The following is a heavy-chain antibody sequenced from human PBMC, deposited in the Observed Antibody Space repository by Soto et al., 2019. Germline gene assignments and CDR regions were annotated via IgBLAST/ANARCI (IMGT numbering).Heavy chain of an antibody. V-gene: IGHV4-39*01. CDR3: ASTGRFAAIELWWFDP. J-gene: IGHJ5*02. D-gene: IGHD2-2*01. Sequence: SDTLPLTCTVAGGSFSNSSYFLTWIRQPPGEGLEWIGSISYSGSTYYNPSLKSRVTISVDTSKNQFSVKLNSVTAADTAVYCCASTGRFAAIELWWFDPWGRGTLVTVSS. CDR1: GGSFSNSSYF. CDR2: ISYSGST.